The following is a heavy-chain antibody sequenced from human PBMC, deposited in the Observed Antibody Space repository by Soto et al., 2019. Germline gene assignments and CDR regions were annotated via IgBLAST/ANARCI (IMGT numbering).Heavy chain of an antibody. V-gene: IGHV4-39*01. CDR1: GGSISSSSYY. CDR3: ARRLYYDSSGFEGGGMDV. J-gene: IGHJ6*02. CDR2: IYYSGST. Sequence: QLQLQESGPGLVKPSETLSLTCTVSGGSISSSSYYWGWIRQPPGKGLEWIGSIYYSGSTYYNPSXKGRVTISVXTSKYQXXLKLSSVTAADTAVYYCARRLYYDSSGFEGGGMDVWGQGTTVTVSS. D-gene: IGHD3-22*01.